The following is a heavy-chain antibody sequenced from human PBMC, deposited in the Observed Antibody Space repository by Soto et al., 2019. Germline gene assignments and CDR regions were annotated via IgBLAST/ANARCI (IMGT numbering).Heavy chain of an antibody. CDR3: ASLPNYYDSSGYYSGAVDY. CDR2: INPNSGGT. V-gene: IGHV1-2*02. Sequence: AALKGSCKASGHTFTGYYMHWVRQAPGQGLEWMGWINPNSGGTNYAQKFQGRVTMTRDTSISTAYMELSRLRSDDTAVYYCASLPNYYDSSGYYSGAVDYWGQGTLVTVSS. CDR1: GHTFTGYY. J-gene: IGHJ4*02. D-gene: IGHD3-22*01.